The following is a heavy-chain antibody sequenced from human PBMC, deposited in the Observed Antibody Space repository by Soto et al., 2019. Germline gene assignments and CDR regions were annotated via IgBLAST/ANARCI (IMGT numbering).Heavy chain of an antibody. D-gene: IGHD6-19*01. CDR1: GYTLTELS. V-gene: IGHV1-24*01. Sequence: ASVKVSCKVSGYTLTELSMHWVRQAPGKGLEWMGGFDPEDGETIYAQKFQGRVTMTEDTSTDTAYMELSSLRSGDTAVYYCATERTVAGYYYYYGMDVWGQGTTVTVSS. CDR2: FDPEDGET. J-gene: IGHJ6*02. CDR3: ATERTVAGYYYYYGMDV.